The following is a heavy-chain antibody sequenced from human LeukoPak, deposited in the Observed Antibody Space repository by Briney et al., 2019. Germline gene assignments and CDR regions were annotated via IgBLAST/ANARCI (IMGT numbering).Heavy chain of an antibody. CDR2: ISGSAGTT. J-gene: IGHJ4*02. CDR1: GFTFSTYA. Sequence: GGSLRLSCAASGFTFSTYAMSRVRQAPGKGLEWVSAISGSAGTTYFADSVRGRFTISRENSKNTLYLHMNNVRAEDSAVYYCANLGGSGWYVRYWGQGTLVTVSS. V-gene: IGHV3-23*01. D-gene: IGHD6-19*01. CDR3: ANLGGSGWYVRY.